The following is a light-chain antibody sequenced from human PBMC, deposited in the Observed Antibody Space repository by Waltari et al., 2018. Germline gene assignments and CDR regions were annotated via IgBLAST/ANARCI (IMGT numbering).Light chain of an antibody. CDR3: SSYANTFHYV. Sequence: QSALTQPASVSGSPGQSITISCAGTSSDVGAYNYVSWYQHSPGRAPKLLIYDVSKWPSGVSNRFSGSKSGNTASLTISGLQAEDEADYFCSSYANTFHYVFGTGTKVTVL. CDR2: DVS. J-gene: IGLJ1*01. CDR1: SSDVGAYNY. V-gene: IGLV2-14*03.